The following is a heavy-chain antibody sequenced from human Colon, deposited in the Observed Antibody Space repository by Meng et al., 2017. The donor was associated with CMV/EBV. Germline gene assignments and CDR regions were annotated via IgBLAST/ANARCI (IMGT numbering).Heavy chain of an antibody. CDR2: ITTYNGNT. V-gene: IGHV1-18*01. D-gene: IGHD1-20*01. Sequence: ASVKVSCKTSDYTFSHYGITWVRQAPGQGLEWVGWITTYNGNTNYEQKFQGRVTMTTDTSTSTVYMELRNLRSDDSAVYYCARVYNYNNLFFYAMDVWGQGTTVTVSS. CDR1: DYTFSHYG. CDR3: ARVYNYNNLFFYAMDV. J-gene: IGHJ6*02.